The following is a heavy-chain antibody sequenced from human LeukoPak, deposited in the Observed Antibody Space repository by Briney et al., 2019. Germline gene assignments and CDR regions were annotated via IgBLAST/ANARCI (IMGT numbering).Heavy chain of an antibody. D-gene: IGHD6-19*01. CDR1: GGTFSSYA. J-gene: IGHJ5*02. Sequence: GASVKVSCKASGGTFSSYAISWVRQAPGQGLEWMGGINPNSGGTNYAQKFQGRVTMTRDTSISTAYMELSRLRSDDTAVYYCAREGQSGSGWENWFDPWGQGTLVTVSS. CDR3: AREGQSGSGWENWFDP. CDR2: INPNSGGT. V-gene: IGHV1-2*02.